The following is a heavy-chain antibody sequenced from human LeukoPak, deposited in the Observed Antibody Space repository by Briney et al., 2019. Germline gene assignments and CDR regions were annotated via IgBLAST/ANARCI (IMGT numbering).Heavy chain of an antibody. CDR1: GFTVSRNY. J-gene: IGHJ4*02. CDR3: ARAHRYPFDY. CDR2: IYSGGST. D-gene: IGHD1-14*01. Sequence: PGGSLRHSSAPSGFTVSRNYMSWVRQAPGKGLGWVSVIYSGGSTYYADSVKGRFTISRDNSKNTLYLQMNSLRAEDTAVYYCARAHRYPFDYWGQGTLVTVSS. V-gene: IGHV3-53*01.